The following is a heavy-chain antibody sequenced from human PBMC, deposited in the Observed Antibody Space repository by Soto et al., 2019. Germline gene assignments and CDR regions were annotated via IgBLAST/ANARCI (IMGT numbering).Heavy chain of an antibody. Sequence: PSETLSLTCAVYGGSFSGYYWSWIRQPPGKGLEWIGEINHSGSTNYNPSLKSRVTISVDTSKNQFSLKLSSVTAADTAVYYCARAPDATSSWFDPWGQGTLVTVSS. CDR3: ARAPDATSSWFDP. CDR2: INHSGST. CDR1: GGSFSGYY. V-gene: IGHV4-34*01. D-gene: IGHD2-2*01. J-gene: IGHJ5*02.